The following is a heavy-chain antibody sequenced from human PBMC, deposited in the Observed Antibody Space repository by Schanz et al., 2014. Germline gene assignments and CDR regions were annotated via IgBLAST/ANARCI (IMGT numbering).Heavy chain of an antibody. CDR3: AKDAENTAMITDYFDY. CDR1: GLTFTSAW. CDR2: IKGKTDGGTA. V-gene: IGHV3-15*01. Sequence: EVQLVESGGGLVKPGGSLRLSCATSGLTFTSAWMSWVRQAPGKGLEWVGRIKGKTDGGTADYAAPMKGRFTISRDNSKTTVYLQMNSLRAEDTAVYYCAKDAENTAMITDYFDYWGQGTLVTVSS. D-gene: IGHD5-18*01. J-gene: IGHJ4*02.